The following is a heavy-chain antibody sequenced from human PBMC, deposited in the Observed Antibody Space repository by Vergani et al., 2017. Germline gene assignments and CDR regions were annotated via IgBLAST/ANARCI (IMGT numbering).Heavy chain of an antibody. Sequence: VQLVESGGGLVKPGGSLRLSCAASGFTFSSYWMSWVRQAPGKGLEWVANIKQDGSEKYYVDSVKGRFTISGDNAKNSLYLQMNSLKTEDTAVYYCTTAAAGTIIDYWGQGTLVTVSS. CDR3: TTAAAGTIIDY. D-gene: IGHD6-13*01. V-gene: IGHV3-7*03. J-gene: IGHJ4*02. CDR2: IKQDGSEK. CDR1: GFTFSSYW.